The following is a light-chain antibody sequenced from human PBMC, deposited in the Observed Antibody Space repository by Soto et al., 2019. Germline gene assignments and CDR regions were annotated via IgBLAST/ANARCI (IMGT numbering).Light chain of an antibody. J-gene: IGKJ1*01. CDR1: QSISSY. CDR3: QQSYSTPVA. V-gene: IGKV1-39*01. Sequence: DIQMTQSPSSLAASVGDRDTITCRASQSISSYFNWYQQKPGKAPKLLIYAASSLQSGVPSRFSGSGSGTDFTLTISSLQPEDFATYYCQQSYSTPVAFGQGTKVDIK. CDR2: AAS.